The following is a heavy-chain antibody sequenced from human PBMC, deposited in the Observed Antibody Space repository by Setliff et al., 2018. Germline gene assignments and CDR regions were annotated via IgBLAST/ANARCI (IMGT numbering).Heavy chain of an antibody. CDR2: IYTSGTT. CDR3: ARSLDCTGGSCYPNDAFDI. J-gene: IGHJ3*02. V-gene: IGHV4-4*08. CDR1: GASISSYY. D-gene: IGHD2-15*01. Sequence: SETLSLTCSVSGASISSYYWSWIRQPPGKGLEWIGYIYTSGTTKYNPSLKSRVTISIDTSKSQFSLNLSSVTAADTAVYYCARSLDCTGGSCYPNDAFDIWGQGTMVTVSS.